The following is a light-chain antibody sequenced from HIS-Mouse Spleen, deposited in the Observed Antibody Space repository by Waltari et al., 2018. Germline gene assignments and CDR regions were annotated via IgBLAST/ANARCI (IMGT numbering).Light chain of an antibody. CDR3: SSYTSSSFNVV. J-gene: IGLJ2*01. CDR1: SSDVGGYNY. V-gene: IGLV2-14*03. CDR2: DAS. Sequence: QSALTQPASVSGSPGQSITIPCTGTSSDVGGYNYASWYQQYPGKAPKLMIYDASNRPSGVSNRFSGSKSDNTASLTISGLQAEDEADYYCSSYTSSSFNVVFGGVTKLTVL.